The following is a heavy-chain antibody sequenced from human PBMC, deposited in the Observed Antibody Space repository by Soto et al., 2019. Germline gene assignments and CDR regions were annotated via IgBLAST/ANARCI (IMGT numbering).Heavy chain of an antibody. D-gene: IGHD1-26*01. CDR3: TRDQGGSYDSWFEP. CDR1: FSMYS. V-gene: IGHV3-21*02. Sequence: EVQVVESGGGLVKPGGSLRLSCNFSFSMYSMDWVRQAPGKGLEWVASISSGSDFIKYADSVKGRFTISRDNTKNSVSLQMSSLRVEDTAMYYCTRDQGGSYDSWFEPWGRGTLVTVSS. CDR2: ISSGSDFI. J-gene: IGHJ5*02.